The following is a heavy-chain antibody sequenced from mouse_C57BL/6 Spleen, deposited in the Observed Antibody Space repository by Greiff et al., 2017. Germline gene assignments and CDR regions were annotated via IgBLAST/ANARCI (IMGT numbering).Heavy chain of an antibody. CDR1: GFTFSDYY. J-gene: IGHJ1*03. V-gene: IGHV5-16*01. CDR3: ARDQDYGYDDWYFDV. CDR2: INYDGSST. D-gene: IGHD2-2*01. Sequence: VQLKESEGGLVQPGSSMKLSCTASGFTFSDYYMAWVRQVPEKGLEWVANINYDGSSTYYLDSLKSRFIISRDNAKNILYLQMSSLKSEDTATYYCARDQDYGYDDWYFDVWGTGTTVTVSS.